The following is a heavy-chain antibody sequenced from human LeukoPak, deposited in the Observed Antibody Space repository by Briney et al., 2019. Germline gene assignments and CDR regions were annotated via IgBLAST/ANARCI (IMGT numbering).Heavy chain of an antibody. CDR3: ARDYYDSSGYYSPAFDI. V-gene: IGHV3-66*01. J-gene: IGHJ3*02. CDR2: IYSGGST. CDR1: GFTVSSNY. Sequence: GGSLRLSCAASGFTVSSNYMSWVRQAPGKGLEWVSVIYSGGSTYYADSVKGRFTISRDNSKNTLYLQMNSLRAEDTAVYYCARDYYDSSGYYSPAFDIWGQGTMVTVSS. D-gene: IGHD3-22*01.